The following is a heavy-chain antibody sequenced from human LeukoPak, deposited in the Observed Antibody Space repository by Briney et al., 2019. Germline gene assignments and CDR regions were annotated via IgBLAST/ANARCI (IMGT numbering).Heavy chain of an antibody. D-gene: IGHD4-17*01. V-gene: IGHV1-2*06. CDR2: TNPNSGGT. J-gene: IGHJ4*02. Sequence: ASVKVSCKASGYTFTGYYMHWVRQAPGQGLEWMGRTNPNSGGTNYAQKFQGRVTMTRDTSISTAYMELSRLRSDDTAVYYCARAGVTTVTTTDYWGQGTLVTVSS. CDR1: GYTFTGYY. CDR3: ARAGVTTVTTTDY.